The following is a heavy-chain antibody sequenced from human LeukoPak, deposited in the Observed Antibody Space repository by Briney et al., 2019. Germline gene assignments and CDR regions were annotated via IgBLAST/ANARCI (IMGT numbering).Heavy chain of an antibody. V-gene: IGHV3-21*01. Sequence: GGSLRLSCAAPGFIFSDYTMNWVRQTPGLAPEWVSSIHTSSDYVYYSDSVKGRFISSRDNAKNSLYLQMNSLRVEDTGVYYCTRKSAPFDLWGQGILVTVSS. CDR1: GFIFSDYT. J-gene: IGHJ4*02. CDR2: IHTSSDYV. D-gene: IGHD3-3*01. CDR3: TRKSAPFDL.